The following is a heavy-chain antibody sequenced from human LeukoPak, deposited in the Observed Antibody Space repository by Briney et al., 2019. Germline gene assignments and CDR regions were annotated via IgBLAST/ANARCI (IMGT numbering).Heavy chain of an antibody. V-gene: IGHV4-30-2*01. J-gene: IGHJ4*02. CDR3: ARDRPGGSSLDY. D-gene: IGHD6-13*01. Sequence: SETLSLTCAVSGGSISSGGYSWSWIRQPPGKGLEWIGYIYHSGNTYYNLSLKSRVTISVDRSKNQFSLKLSSVTAADTAVYYCARDRPGGSSLDYWGQGTLVTVSS. CDR2: IYHSGNT. CDR1: GGSISSGGYS.